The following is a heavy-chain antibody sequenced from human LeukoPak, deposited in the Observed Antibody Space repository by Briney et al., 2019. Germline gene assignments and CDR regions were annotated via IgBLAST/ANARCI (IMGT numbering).Heavy chain of an antibody. Sequence: GGSLRLSCAASGFTFSSYAMHWVRQAPGKGLEWVANIKQDGSEKYYVDSVKGRFTISRDNAKNSLYLQMNSLRAEDTAVYYCAREGIGMATNFDYWGQGTLVTVSS. CDR2: IKQDGSEK. D-gene: IGHD5-24*01. V-gene: IGHV3-7*01. CDR1: GFTFSSYA. CDR3: AREGIGMATNFDY. J-gene: IGHJ4*02.